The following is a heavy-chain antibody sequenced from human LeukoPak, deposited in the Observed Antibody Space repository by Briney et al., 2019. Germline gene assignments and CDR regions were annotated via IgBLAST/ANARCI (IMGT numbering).Heavy chain of an antibody. V-gene: IGHV4-59*01. D-gene: IGHD6-13*01. CDR2: LLYSGST. CDR1: GGSISSYY. Sequence: SETLSLTCTVSGGSISSYYCTWIRQSPGKGLEWIGYLLYSGSTNNNPSLKGRVTVSVDTSRNQFSLKLTSVTAADTAVYYCAREPGIAAAGAPLQHWGQGTLVTVSS. CDR3: AREPGIAAAGAPLQH. J-gene: IGHJ1*01.